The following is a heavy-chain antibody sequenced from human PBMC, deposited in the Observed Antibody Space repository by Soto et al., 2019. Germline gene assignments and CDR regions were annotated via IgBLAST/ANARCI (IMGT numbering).Heavy chain of an antibody. CDR1: GFTFDDYA. CDR2: ISWNSGSI. V-gene: IGHV3-9*01. D-gene: IGHD6-19*01. J-gene: IGHJ4*02. Sequence: EVQLVESGGGLVQPGRSLRLSCAGSGFTFDDYAMHWVRQAPGKGLEWVSGISWNSGSIGYADSVKGRFTISRDNAKNSLYLQMNSLRAEDTALYYCAKDRGLVLSFYFDYWGQGTLVTVSS. CDR3: AKDRGLVLSFYFDY.